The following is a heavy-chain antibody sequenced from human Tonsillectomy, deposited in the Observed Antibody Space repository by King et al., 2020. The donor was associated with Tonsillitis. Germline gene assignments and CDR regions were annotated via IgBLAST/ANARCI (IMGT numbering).Heavy chain of an antibody. CDR2: IYYSGST. D-gene: IGHD3-22*01. Sequence: VQLQESGPGLVKPSETLSLTCTVSGGSISSYYWSWIRQPPGKGLEWIGYIYYSGSTNYNPSLKSRVTISVDTSKNQFSLKLSSVTAADTAVYYCARGPDYDSSGYYYYWGQGTLVTVSS. J-gene: IGHJ4*02. CDR1: GGSISSYY. V-gene: IGHV4-59*01. CDR3: ARGPDYDSSGYYYY.